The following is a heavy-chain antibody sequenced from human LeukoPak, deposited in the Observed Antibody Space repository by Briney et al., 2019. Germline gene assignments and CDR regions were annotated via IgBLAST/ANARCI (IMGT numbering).Heavy chain of an antibody. CDR3: ATNHGGDWGYYYYYGMDV. Sequence: MTSQTLSLTCTVSGGSISSGGYYWSWIRQHPGKGLEWIGYIYYSGSTYYNPSLKSRVTISVDTSKNQFSLKLSSVTAADTAVYYCATNHGGDWGYYYYYGMDVWGQGTTVTVSS. CDR1: GGSISSGGYY. J-gene: IGHJ6*02. CDR2: IYYSGST. D-gene: IGHD2-21*02. V-gene: IGHV4-31*03.